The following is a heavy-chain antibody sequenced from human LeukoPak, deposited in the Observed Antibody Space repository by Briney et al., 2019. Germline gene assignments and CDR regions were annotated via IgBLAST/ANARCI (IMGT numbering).Heavy chain of an antibody. CDR3: ARDLSSGYSSGWYADY. CDR1: GFTFSSYG. J-gene: IGHJ4*02. CDR2: IWYDGSNK. Sequence: GGSLRLSCAASGFTFSSYGMHWVRQAPGKGLEWVAVIWYDGSNKYYADSVKGRFTISRDNSKNTLYLQMNSLRAEDTAVYYCARDLSSGYSSGWYADYWGQGTLATVSS. D-gene: IGHD6-19*01. V-gene: IGHV3-33*01.